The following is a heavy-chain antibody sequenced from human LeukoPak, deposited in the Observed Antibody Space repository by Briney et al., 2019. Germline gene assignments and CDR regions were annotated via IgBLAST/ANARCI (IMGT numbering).Heavy chain of an antibody. J-gene: IGHJ4*02. CDR3: ARDNERGYYFDY. CDR1: GFTFSSYT. Sequence: QTGVSLRLSCAASGFTFSSYTMNWVRQAPGKGLEWVSYISSGNSNIYYADSVKGRFTISRDNAKNSLYLQMNSLRAEDTAVYYCARDNERGYYFDYWGQGTLVTVSS. V-gene: IGHV3-48*01. CDR2: ISSGNSNI. D-gene: IGHD2-8*01.